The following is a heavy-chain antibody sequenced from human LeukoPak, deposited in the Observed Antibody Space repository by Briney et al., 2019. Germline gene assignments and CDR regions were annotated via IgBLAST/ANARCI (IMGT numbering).Heavy chain of an antibody. D-gene: IGHD3-10*01. CDR3: AREVANYYGSGSYYGETDY. J-gene: IGHJ4*02. V-gene: IGHV3-21*05. CDR1: GFTFSSYA. Sequence: GGSLRLSCAASGFTFSSYAMHWVRQAPGKGLEWVSYISSSSSYTNYADSVKGRFTISRDNAKNSLYLQMNSLRAEDTALYYCAREVANYYGSGSYYGETDYWGQGTLVTVSS. CDR2: ISSSSSYT.